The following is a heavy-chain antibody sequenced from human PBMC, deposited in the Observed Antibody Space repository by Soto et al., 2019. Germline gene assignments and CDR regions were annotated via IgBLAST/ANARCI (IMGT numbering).Heavy chain of an antibody. V-gene: IGHV3-23*01. CDR2: IIDSGAST. Sequence: GGSLRLSCAASGFTFSSCAMGWVRQAPGRGLGWVSDIIDSGASTYYAASVKGRFTISRDNSKSTLYLQMNSLRAEDTALYYCVKGRSYYSYYGVDVWGQGTTVPSP. CDR3: VKGRSYYSYYGVDV. CDR1: GFTFSSCA. J-gene: IGHJ6*02.